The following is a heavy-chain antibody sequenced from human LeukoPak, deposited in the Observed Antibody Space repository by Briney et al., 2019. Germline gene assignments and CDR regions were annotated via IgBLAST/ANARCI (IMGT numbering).Heavy chain of an antibody. J-gene: IGHJ4*02. CDR3: AKDPRASSAYYYDRLGY. D-gene: IGHD3-22*01. CDR1: GFTFSRNA. Sequence: PGGSLRLSCAASGFTFSRNAMSWVRQAPGKGLEWVSAISGSGGSTYYADSVKGRFTISRDNSKSTLNLQMNSLRVEDTAVYYCAKDPRASSAYYYDRLGYWGQGTLVTVSS. CDR2: ISGSGGST. V-gene: IGHV3-23*01.